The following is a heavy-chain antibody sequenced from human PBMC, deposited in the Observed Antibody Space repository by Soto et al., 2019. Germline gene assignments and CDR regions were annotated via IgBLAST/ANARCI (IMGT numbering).Heavy chain of an antibody. CDR1: GFTFSSYA. J-gene: IGHJ4*02. CDR3: ARGQWGGTYPPLDY. V-gene: IGHV3-30-3*01. CDR2: ISYDGSNK. D-gene: IGHD1-7*01. Sequence: GGSLRLSCAASGFTFSSYAMHWVRQAPGKGLEWVAVISYDGSNKYYADSVKGRFTISRDNSKNTLYLQMNSLRAEDTAVYYCARGQWGGTYPPLDYWGQGTLVTVSS.